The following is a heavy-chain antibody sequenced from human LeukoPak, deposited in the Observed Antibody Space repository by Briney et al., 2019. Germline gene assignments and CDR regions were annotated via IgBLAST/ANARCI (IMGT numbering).Heavy chain of an antibody. D-gene: IGHD3-10*01. CDR2: ITTYKGNT. J-gene: IGHJ6*02. Sequence: ASVKVSCKASGGTFSSYAISWVRQAPGEGLEWMGWITTYKGNTAYEQKFQGRVTMTTDTSTSTAYLELRSLRSDDTAVYYCARDGIEYGSGSGKFYSNGMDVWGQGTTVTVSS. CDR1: GGTFSSYA. CDR3: ARDGIEYGSGSGKFYSNGMDV. V-gene: IGHV1-18*01.